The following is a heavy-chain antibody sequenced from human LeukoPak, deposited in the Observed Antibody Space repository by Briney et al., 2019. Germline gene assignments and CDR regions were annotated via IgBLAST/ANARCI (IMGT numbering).Heavy chain of an antibody. Sequence: GGSLRLSCAASGFTFSSYAMSWVRQAPGKGLEWVSVISGSGGSTYYADSVKGRFTISRDNSKNTLYLQMSSLRAEDTAVYYCAKGTSSSWYRSCDYWGQGTLVTVSS. V-gene: IGHV3-23*01. CDR1: GFTFSSYA. J-gene: IGHJ4*02. CDR2: ISGSGGST. D-gene: IGHD6-13*01. CDR3: AKGTSSSWYRSCDY.